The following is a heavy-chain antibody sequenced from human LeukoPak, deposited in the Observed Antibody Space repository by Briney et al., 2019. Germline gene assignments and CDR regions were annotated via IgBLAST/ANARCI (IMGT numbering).Heavy chain of an antibody. D-gene: IGHD2/OR15-2a*01. CDR2: IWFDGTNK. CDR3: ARAVNNAFDI. Sequence: PGRSLRLSCAASGFTFSNYGMHWVRQAPGKGLEWVAVIWFDGTNKYYADSVRGRFTISRDNAKNSLYLQMNSLRAEDTAVYYCARAVNNAFDIWGQGTMVTVSS. CDR1: GFTFSNYG. V-gene: IGHV3-33*01. J-gene: IGHJ3*02.